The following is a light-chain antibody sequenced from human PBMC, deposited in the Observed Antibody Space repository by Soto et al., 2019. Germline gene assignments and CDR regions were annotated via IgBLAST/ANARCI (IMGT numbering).Light chain of an antibody. Sequence: EIVMTQSPATLSVSPGERATLSCRASQSVSTNLAWYQQKPAQGPRLLIFGASTRATGIPARFSGSGSGTEFTLTISSLQSEDFATYHCQQGHSTPYTFGQGTRLEI. CDR3: QQGHSTPYT. V-gene: IGKV3-15*01. J-gene: IGKJ2*01. CDR2: GAS. CDR1: QSVSTN.